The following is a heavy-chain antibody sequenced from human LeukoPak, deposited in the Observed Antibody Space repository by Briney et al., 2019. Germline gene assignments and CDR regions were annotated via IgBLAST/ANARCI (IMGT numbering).Heavy chain of an antibody. CDR2: IGGSGSST. D-gene: IGHD4-17*01. CDR1: GFTFGSYW. CDR3: ARRPTVTTPLTA. J-gene: IGHJ5*02. Sequence: PGGSLRLSCAASGFTFGSYWMHWVRQAPGEGLVWVSGIGGSGSSTYYAESVKGRFTISRDNAKNSLYLQMNSLRAEDTAVYYCARRPTVTTPLTAWGQGTLVTVSS. V-gene: IGHV3-74*01.